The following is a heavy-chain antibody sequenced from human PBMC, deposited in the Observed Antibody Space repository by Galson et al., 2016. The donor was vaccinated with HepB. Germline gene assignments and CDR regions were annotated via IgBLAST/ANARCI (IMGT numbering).Heavy chain of an antibody. Sequence: SVKVSCKASGYTFTAYYMHWVRQAPGQGLEWMGWIKPSSGVTNYAQKFQGRVTMTRDTSISTAYMELSRLKSDDTAVYYCARRIADGYRRHWYFDLWGRGTLVSVSS. CDR3: ARRIADGYRRHWYFDL. CDR2: IKPSSGVT. CDR1: GYTFTAYY. D-gene: IGHD5-24*01. J-gene: IGHJ2*01. V-gene: IGHV1-2*02.